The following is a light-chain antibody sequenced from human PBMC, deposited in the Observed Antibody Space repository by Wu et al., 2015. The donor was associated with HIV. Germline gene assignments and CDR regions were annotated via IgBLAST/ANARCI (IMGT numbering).Light chain of an antibody. CDR3: QQYNNWPLT. J-gene: IGKJ1*01. Sequence: VSPGEEPASPVGPTRYVSKNLAWYQHRPGRAPRLLISAASTRATGVPPRFSGTGSGTEFTLTISSLQSEDSAVYYCQQYNNWPLTFGQGTKV. CDR1: RYVSKN. V-gene: IGKV3-15*01. CDR2: AAS.